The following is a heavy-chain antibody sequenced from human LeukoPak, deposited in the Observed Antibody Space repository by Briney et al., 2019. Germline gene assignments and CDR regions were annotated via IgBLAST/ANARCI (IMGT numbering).Heavy chain of an antibody. J-gene: IGHJ4*02. CDR2: ISSDGSNT. CDR3: ARQSRDFDY. V-gene: IGHV3-74*01. CDR1: GFTFSSYS. Sequence: PGGSLRLSCAASGFTFSSYSMHWVRQAPGKGLVWVSRISSDGSNTNYADSVKGRFTISRDNAKNTLSLQMNSPRAEDTALYYCARQSRDFDYWGQGTLVTVSS.